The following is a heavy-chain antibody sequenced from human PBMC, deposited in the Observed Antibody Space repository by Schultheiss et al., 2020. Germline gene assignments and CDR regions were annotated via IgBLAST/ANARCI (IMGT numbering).Heavy chain of an antibody. J-gene: IGHJ4*02. CDR3: ARGEAGYCSSTSCYYYFDY. Sequence: SETLSLTCGVYGGSFSGYYWRWIRQPPGKGLEWIGEINHSGSTNYNPSLKSRVTISVDTSKNQFSLKLSSVTAADTAVYYCARGEAGYCSSTSCYYYFDYWGQGTLVTVSS. V-gene: IGHV4-34*01. CDR1: GGSFSGYY. CDR2: INHSGST. D-gene: IGHD2-2*01.